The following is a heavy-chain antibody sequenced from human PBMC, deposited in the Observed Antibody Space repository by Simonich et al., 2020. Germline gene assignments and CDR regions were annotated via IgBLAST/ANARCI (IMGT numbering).Heavy chain of an antibody. D-gene: IGHD1-26*01. CDR3: ARDHLDSGSYYFDY. Sequence: QVQLVESGGGVVQPGRSLRLSCAASGFTFSSYAMHWVRQAPGKGLEWGAVKAYEGSNKYYADAVKGRFTITRDNSKNTLYLQMNSLRAEDTAVYYCARDHLDSGSYYFDYWGQGTLVTVSS. J-gene: IGHJ4*02. CDR2: KAYEGSNK. CDR1: GFTFSSYA. V-gene: IGHV3-30*07.